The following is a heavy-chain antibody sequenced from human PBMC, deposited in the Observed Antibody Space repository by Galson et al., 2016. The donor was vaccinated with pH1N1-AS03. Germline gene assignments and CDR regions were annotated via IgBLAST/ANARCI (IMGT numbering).Heavy chain of an antibody. Sequence: LRLSCAASGFTFSDVWMSWVRQAPGKGLEWVGRIKSKTDGGTTDYAAPVKGRFTIPRDDPKNTLYLQMNTLKSEDTAVYYCRVVAENDAFDMWGQGAMVTVSS. CDR2: IKSKTDGGTT. D-gene: IGHD3-22*01. V-gene: IGHV3-15*01. CDR3: RVVAENDAFDM. J-gene: IGHJ3*02. CDR1: GFTFSDVW.